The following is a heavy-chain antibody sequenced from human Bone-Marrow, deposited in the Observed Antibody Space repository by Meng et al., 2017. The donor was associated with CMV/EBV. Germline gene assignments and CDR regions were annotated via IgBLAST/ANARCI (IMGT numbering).Heavy chain of an antibody. V-gene: IGHV3-48*04. CDR2: ISSSSSTI. J-gene: IGHJ4*02. D-gene: IGHD3-22*01. CDR1: GFTFSSYA. CDR3: ARGGRYYYDSSGPLYFDY. Sequence: GESLKISCAASGFTFSSYAMHWVRQAPGKGLEWVSYISSSSSTIYYADSVKGRFTISRDNAKNSLYLQMNSLRAEDTAVYYCARGGRYYYDSSGPLYFDYWGQGTLVTVSS.